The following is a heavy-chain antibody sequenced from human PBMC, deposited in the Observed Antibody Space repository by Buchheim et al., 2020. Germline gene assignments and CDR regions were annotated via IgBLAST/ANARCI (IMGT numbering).Heavy chain of an antibody. V-gene: IGHV3-72*01. CDR3: ARERYSGYDYSSPFLGNYYGMDV. CDR2: TRNKANSYTT. Sequence: EVQLVESGGGLVQPGGSLRLSCAASGFTFSDHYMDWVRQAPGKGLEWVGRTRNKANSYTTEYAASVKGRFTIPRDDSKNSLYLQMNSLKTEDTAVYYCARERYSGYDYSSPFLGNYYGMDVWGQGTT. D-gene: IGHD5-12*01. CDR1: GFTFSDHY. J-gene: IGHJ6*02.